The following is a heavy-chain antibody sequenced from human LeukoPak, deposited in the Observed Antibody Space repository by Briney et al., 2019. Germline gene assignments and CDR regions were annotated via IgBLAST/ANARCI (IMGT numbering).Heavy chain of an antibody. J-gene: IGHJ4*02. CDR1: GFTFSSYA. D-gene: IGHD6-19*01. CDR2: IRNKVTSYTT. CDR3: ARGLMRYNSGWLYFDD. V-gene: IGHV3-72*01. Sequence: AGGSLRLSCAASGFTFSSYALTWVRQAPGKGLEWVGRIRNKVTSYTTEYAASVRGRFTISRDDSKNSLYLQMNSLQTEDTAVYYCARGLMRYNSGWLYFDDWGQGTLVTVSS.